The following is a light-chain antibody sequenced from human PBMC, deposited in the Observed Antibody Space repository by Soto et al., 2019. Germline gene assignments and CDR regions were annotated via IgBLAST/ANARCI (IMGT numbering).Light chain of an antibody. V-gene: IGLV2-14*01. CDR2: EVN. CDR3: SSYTSIYLYV. Sequence: QAVLTQPSSVSESPGRSITISCTGTISDVGGYNYVSWYQQHPGKAPKLMIYEVNYRPSGVSNRFSGSKFGDTASLTISGLQPEDEADYYCSSYTSIYLYVFGTGTKV. J-gene: IGLJ1*01. CDR1: ISDVGGYNY.